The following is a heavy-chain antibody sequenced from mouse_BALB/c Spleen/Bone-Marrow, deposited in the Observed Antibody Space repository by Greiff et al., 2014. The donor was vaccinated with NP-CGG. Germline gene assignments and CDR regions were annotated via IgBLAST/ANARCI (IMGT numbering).Heavy chain of an antibody. CDR2: ISSGSSTI. V-gene: IGHV5-17*02. Sequence: EVQLVESGGGLVQPGGSRKLSCAASGFTFSSFGMHWVRQAPEKGLKWVAYISSGSSTIYYADTVMGRFTISRDNPKNTLFLQMTSLRSEDTAMYYCARSGSSSGYFDYWGQGTTLTVSS. CDR1: GFTFSSFG. CDR3: ARSGSSSGYFDY. J-gene: IGHJ2*01. D-gene: IGHD1-1*01.